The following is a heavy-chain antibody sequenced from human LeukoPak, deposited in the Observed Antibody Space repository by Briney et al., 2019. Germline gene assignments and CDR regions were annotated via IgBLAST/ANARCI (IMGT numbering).Heavy chain of an antibody. J-gene: IGHJ4*02. Sequence: PGGSPRHSCAASGFTVITNDMTWVRQAPGKGLEWVSVLYSDGNTKYADSVQGRFTISRDNSKNTLYLEMNSLSPDDTAVYYCARGVEPLAANTLAYWGQGTLVTVSS. D-gene: IGHD1-14*01. CDR3: ARGVEPLAANTLAY. CDR2: LYSDGNT. CDR1: GFTVITND. V-gene: IGHV3-53*01.